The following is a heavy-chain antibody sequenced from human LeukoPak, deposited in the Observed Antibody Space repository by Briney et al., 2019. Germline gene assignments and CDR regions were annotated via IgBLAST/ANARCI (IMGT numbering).Heavy chain of an antibody. V-gene: IGHV4-59*08. CDR3: ARHTYARPFDS. D-gene: IGHD6-6*01. CDR2: IYYSGDS. Sequence: SETLSLTCTVSGVSISSSYWSWVRQPPGKGLEWVGYIYYSGDSNYNPSLKSRATISVDTSKSQFSLKVSSVTAADTAIYYCARHTYARPFDSWGQGTPVTVSS. J-gene: IGHJ4*02. CDR1: GVSISSSY.